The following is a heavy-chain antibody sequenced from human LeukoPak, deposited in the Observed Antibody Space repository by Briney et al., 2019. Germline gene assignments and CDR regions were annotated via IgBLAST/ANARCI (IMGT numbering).Heavy chain of an antibody. D-gene: IGHD1-1*01. CDR2: ISDIGTTI. CDR1: GFPFRNYY. J-gene: IGHJ4*02. CDR3: ANAPASGSDRSTYNRDCFDH. V-gene: IGHV3-11*01. Sequence: PGGSLRLSCAVSGFPFRNYYMRWIRQPPAKGLACISYISDIGTTIYYAHSVRGRFTVSRDNAKNSLYLQINSLRAQDTAVYYCANAPASGSDRSTYNRDCFDHWGLGSLVTVSS.